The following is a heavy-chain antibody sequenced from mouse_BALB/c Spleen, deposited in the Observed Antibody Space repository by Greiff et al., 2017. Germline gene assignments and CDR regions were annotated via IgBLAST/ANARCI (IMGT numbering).Heavy chain of an antibody. V-gene: IGHV14-1*02. D-gene: IGHD3-1*01. CDR2: IDPENGNT. CDR3: ASAYPYAMDY. J-gene: IGHJ4*01. CDR1: GFNIKDYY. Sequence: VHVKQSGAELVRPGALVKLSCKASGFNIKDYYMHWVKQRPEQGLEWIGWIDPENGNTIYDPKFQGKASITADTSSNTAYLQLSSLTSEDTAVYYCASAYPYAMDYWGQGTSVTVSS.